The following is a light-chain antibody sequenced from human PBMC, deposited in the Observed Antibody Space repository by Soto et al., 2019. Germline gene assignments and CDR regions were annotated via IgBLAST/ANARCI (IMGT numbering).Light chain of an antibody. CDR3: QNYNSYSEA. CDR1: QGISNW. J-gene: IGKJ1*01. CDR2: DAS. V-gene: IGKV1-5*01. Sequence: DIQMTQSPSSVCASVGNTITSASRASQGISNWLAWYQQKPGRAPKLLIYDASTLESGVPSRFSGSGSGTEFTLTISSLQPDDFATYYCQNYNSYSEAVGQGTKVDIK.